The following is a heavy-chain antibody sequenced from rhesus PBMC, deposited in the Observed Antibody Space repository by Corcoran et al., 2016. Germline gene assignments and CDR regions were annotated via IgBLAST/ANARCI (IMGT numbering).Heavy chain of an antibody. CDR3: ARDPRGAAALF. CDR1: GYSISSGYD. J-gene: IGHJ4*01. V-gene: IGHV4-76*01. CDR2: IYGSSWST. D-gene: IGHD6-25*01. Sequence: QVQLQESGPGVVKPSETLSLTCAVSGYSISSGYDWSWIRQPPGKGLEWIGYIYGSSWSTNYNPSPKNRVTISKDTSKNQFSLKLSSVTAADTAVYYCARDPRGAAALFWGQGVLVTVSS.